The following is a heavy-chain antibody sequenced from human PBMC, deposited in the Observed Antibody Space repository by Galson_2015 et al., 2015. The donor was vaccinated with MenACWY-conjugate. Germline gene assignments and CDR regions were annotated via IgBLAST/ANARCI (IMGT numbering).Heavy chain of an antibody. Sequence: SLRLSCAASGFTFSSNWMSWVRQAPGKGLEWVVNINQDGSEKNYVDSMKGRFTISRDDAKNSLYLQMNSLRAEDTAVYYCAKLPAGSEIRYFYGMDVWGQGTTVTVSS. V-gene: IGHV3-7*03. D-gene: IGHD5-24*01. CDR2: INQDGSEK. CDR1: GFTFSSNW. CDR3: AKLPAGSEIRYFYGMDV. J-gene: IGHJ6*02.